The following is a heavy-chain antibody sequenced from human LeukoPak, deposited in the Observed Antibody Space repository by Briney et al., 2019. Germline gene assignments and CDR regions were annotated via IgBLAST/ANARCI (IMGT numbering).Heavy chain of an antibody. D-gene: IGHD6-19*01. V-gene: IGHV3-9*01. Sequence: GGSLRLSCAASGFTFDAYAMHWVRQGPGKGLEWVAGISWNSGRIGYADSVKGRFTISRDNAKNSLYLQMNSLRAEDTALYYCAKDDSVGDSRGWYPSYFDSWGQGVLVTVSS. CDR3: AKDDSVGDSRGWYPSYFDS. CDR2: ISWNSGRI. J-gene: IGHJ4*02. CDR1: GFTFDAYA.